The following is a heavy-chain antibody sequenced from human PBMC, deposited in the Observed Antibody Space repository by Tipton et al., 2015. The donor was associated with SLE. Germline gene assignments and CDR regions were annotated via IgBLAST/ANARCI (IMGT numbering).Heavy chain of an antibody. J-gene: IGHJ3*02. CDR1: GFEFDDYG. D-gene: IGHD6-19*01. Sequence: SLRLSCAVSGFEFDDYGMNWVRQAPGKGLEWVAVISYDGSNKYYADSVKGRFTISRDNSKNTLYLQMNSLRAEDTAVYYCASELGQWAFDIWGQGTMVTVSS. CDR3: ASELGQWAFDI. CDR2: ISYDGSNK. V-gene: IGHV3-30*19.